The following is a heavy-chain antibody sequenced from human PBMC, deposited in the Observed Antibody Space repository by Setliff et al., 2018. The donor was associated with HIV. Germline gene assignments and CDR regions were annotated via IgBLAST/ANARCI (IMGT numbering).Heavy chain of an antibody. J-gene: IGHJ6*03. Sequence: SETLSLTSTVSGDSISSYYWSWIRQPPGKGLEWIGYIYTSGITDYNPSLKSRVTISGDTSKNQFSLKLSSVTAADTAVYYCARDRRGYYYGSGSCYMDVWGTGTTVTVSS. CDR2: IYTSGIT. CDR1: GDSISSYY. CDR3: ARDRRGYYYGSGSCYMDV. V-gene: IGHV4-4*08. D-gene: IGHD3-10*01.